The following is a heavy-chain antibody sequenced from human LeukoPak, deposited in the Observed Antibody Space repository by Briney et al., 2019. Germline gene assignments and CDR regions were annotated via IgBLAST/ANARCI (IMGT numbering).Heavy chain of an antibody. Sequence: PGGSLRLSCAPSGSSLSNYAMSWVRQAPGKGLEWVSLIIASSGSTVYADSVKGRFTISRDNSKNTLYLQMNSLRAEDTAVYYCAKGAYDYVEIGYFDHWGQGTLVTVSS. CDR2: IIASSGST. CDR3: AKGAYDYVEIGYFDH. J-gene: IGHJ4*02. D-gene: IGHD5-12*01. CDR1: GSSLSNYA. V-gene: IGHV3-23*01.